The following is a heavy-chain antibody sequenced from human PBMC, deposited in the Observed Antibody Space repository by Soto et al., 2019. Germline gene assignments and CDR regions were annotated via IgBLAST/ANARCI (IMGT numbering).Heavy chain of an antibody. Sequence: QVQLVESGGGVVQPGRSLRLSCAASGFTFSSYFIHWVRQAPGTGLEWVALISYDGTNKYYADSVKGRFTISRDNSKNTLDLPMNSLRAEDTAFYYCARGARDCGGDCLDYWGPGTLVTVSS. CDR3: ARGARDCGGDCLDY. V-gene: IGHV3-30-3*01. J-gene: IGHJ4*02. D-gene: IGHD2-21*02. CDR1: GFTFSSYF. CDR2: ISYDGTNK.